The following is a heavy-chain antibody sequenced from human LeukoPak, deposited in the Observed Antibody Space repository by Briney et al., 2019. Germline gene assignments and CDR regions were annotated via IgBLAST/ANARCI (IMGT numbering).Heavy chain of an antibody. CDR2: IYHSGST. Sequence: SETLSLTCAVSGGSISSSNWWSWVRQPPGKGLEWIGEIYHSGSTNYNPSLKSRVTISVDKSKNQFSLKLSSVTAADTAVYYCARDQGEGKYYFAYWAKGTLVTASS. D-gene: IGHD3-10*01. J-gene: IGHJ4*02. CDR3: ARDQGEGKYYFAY. V-gene: IGHV4-4*02. CDR1: GGSISSSNW.